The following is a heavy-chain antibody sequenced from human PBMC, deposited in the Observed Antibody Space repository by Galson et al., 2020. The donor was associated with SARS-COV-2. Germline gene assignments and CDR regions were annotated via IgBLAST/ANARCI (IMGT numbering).Heavy chain of an antibody. J-gene: IGHJ4*02. Sequence: GGSLRLSCPASGFTFSSYWMHWVRQVQGKGLVWVSRINSDGSSTAYADPVKGRFTISRDNAKNTPYLQMSSLRAEDTAVYYCAGGAGRSCSVTSCPDYWGQGTLVTVSS. CDR2: INSDGSST. V-gene: IGHV3-74*01. CDR3: AGGAGRSCSVTSCPDY. D-gene: IGHD2-2*01. CDR1: GFTFSSYW.